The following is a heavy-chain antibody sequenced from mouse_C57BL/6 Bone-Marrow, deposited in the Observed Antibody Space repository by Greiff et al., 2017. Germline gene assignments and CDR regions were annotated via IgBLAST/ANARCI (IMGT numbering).Heavy chain of an antibody. CDR2: IYPGDGDT. CDR3: ARRGYYGSSLRLFDY. Sequence: QVQLQQSGAELVKPGASVKISCKASGYAFSSYWMNWVKQRPGKGLEWIGQIYPGDGDTNYNGKFKGKATLTADKSSSTAYMQLSSLTSEDSAVYFCARRGYYGSSLRLFDYWGQGTTLTVSS. CDR1: GYAFSSYW. D-gene: IGHD1-1*01. J-gene: IGHJ2*01. V-gene: IGHV1-80*01.